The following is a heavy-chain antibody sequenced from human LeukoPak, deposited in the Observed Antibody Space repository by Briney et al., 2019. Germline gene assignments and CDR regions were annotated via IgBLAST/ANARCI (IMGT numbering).Heavy chain of an antibody. D-gene: IGHD2-2*01. CDR3: ARGGSTKIDP. V-gene: IGHV1-8*01. CDR2: MNLKTGDS. J-gene: IGHJ5*02. CDR1: GYSFTNYD. Sequence: ASVKVSCRASGYSFTNYDINWVRQTAGQGLEWIGWMNLKTGDSQYSQKFQGRVTMTRDISISTAYMELSRLRFEDTALYYCARGGSTKIDPWGQGTLVTVSS.